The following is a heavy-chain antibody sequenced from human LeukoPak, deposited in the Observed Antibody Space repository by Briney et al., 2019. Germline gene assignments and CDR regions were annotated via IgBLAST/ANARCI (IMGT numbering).Heavy chain of an antibody. Sequence: GGSLRLSCVASGFTFSDYDMNWVRQAPGKGLEWVSSISSSSIYVSYADSVKGRYTISRDNAKNSLYLQMKSLRDEDTAVYYCARYGSGTSYITNYFDYWGQGTLVTVSS. V-gene: IGHV3-21*01. CDR3: ARYGSGTSYITNYFDY. CDR1: GFTFSDYD. J-gene: IGHJ4*02. CDR2: ISSSSIYV. D-gene: IGHD3-10*01.